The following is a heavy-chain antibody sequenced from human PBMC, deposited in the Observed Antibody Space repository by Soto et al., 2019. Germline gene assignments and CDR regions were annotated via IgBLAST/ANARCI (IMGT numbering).Heavy chain of an antibody. CDR1: GGTFSSYT. V-gene: IGHV1-69*02. CDR3: ATGLVVDYDIDY. D-gene: IGHD2-15*01. Sequence: QVQLVQSGAEVKKPGSSVKVSCKASGGTFSSYTISWVRQAPGQGLEWMGRITPILGIANYAQKFQGRVTITADKSTSTAYMELSSLRSEDTAVYYCATGLVVDYDIDYWGQGTLVTVSS. CDR2: ITPILGIA. J-gene: IGHJ4*02.